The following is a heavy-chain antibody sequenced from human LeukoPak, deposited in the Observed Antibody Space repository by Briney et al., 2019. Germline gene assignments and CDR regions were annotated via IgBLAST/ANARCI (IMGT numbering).Heavy chain of an antibody. V-gene: IGHV4-39*07. D-gene: IGHD2-2*01. CDR3: ARAGISTSNYYYYYMDV. J-gene: IGHJ6*03. CDR1: GGSISSSSYN. Sequence: SETLSLTCTVSGGSISSSSYNWGWIRQPPGKGLEWIGRIHTSGSTNYNPSLKSRVTISVDTSKNQFSLKLSSVTAADTAVYYCARAGISTSNYYYYYMDVWGKGTTVTVSS. CDR2: IHTSGST.